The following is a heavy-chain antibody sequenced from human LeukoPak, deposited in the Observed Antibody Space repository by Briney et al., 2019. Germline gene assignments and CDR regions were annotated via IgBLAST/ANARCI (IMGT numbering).Heavy chain of an antibody. Sequence: GGSLRLSCAASGVTCSDYTMTWVRRAPGKGLEWVAFIRYDGSNKYYTDSVKGRFTISRDNAKNTLYLQMNSLRAEDTAVYYSQTGWELLGDYYYMDVWGKGTTVTISS. V-gene: IGHV3-30*02. CDR3: QTGWELLGDYYYMDV. D-gene: IGHD1-26*01. CDR2: IRYDGSNK. CDR1: GVTCSDYT. J-gene: IGHJ6*03.